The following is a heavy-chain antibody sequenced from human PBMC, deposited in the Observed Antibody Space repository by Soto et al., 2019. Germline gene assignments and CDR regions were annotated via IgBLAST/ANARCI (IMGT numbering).Heavy chain of an antibody. CDR2: IYPGDSDT. V-gene: IGHV5-51*01. CDR1: GYSFTSYW. CDR3: ARHHYNWNYYYYYYMDV. D-gene: IGHD1-20*01. J-gene: IGHJ6*03. Sequence: GESLKISCKGSGYSFTSYWIGWVRQMPGKGLEWMGIIYPGDSDTRYSPSFQGQVTISADKSISTAYLQWSSLKASDTAMYYCARHHYNWNYYYYYYMDVWGKGTTGTVSS.